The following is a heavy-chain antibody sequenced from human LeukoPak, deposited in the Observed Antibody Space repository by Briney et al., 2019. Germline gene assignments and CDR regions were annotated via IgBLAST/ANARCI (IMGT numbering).Heavy chain of an antibody. D-gene: IGHD3-22*01. CDR1: AFSFSRYW. V-gene: IGHV3-7*01. CDR2: IKHDGSEK. CDR3: ARGYYDGGPYYPPNNNWFDP. Sequence: PGGSLRLSCAASAFSFSRYWMTWVRQAPGKGLEWVAIIKHDGSEKSSVESVKGRFTISRDNTKNSLYLQMNNLRVEDTAMYYCARGYYDGGPYYPPNNNWFDPWGQGTLVTVSS. J-gene: IGHJ5*02.